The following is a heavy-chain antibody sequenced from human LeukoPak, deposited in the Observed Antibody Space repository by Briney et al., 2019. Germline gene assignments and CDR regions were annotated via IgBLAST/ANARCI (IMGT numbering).Heavy chain of an antibody. CDR2: TYYRSKWYN. Sequence: SQTLSLTCAISGDSVSSNSAAWNWIRQSPSRGLEWLGRTYYRSKWYNDYAVSVKSRITINPDTSKNQFSLQLNSVTPEDTAVYYCARDFATTMVRGVNYYGMDVWGQGTTVTVSS. V-gene: IGHV6-1*01. CDR1: GDSVSSNSAA. CDR3: ARDFATTMVRGVNYYGMDV. D-gene: IGHD3-10*01. J-gene: IGHJ6*02.